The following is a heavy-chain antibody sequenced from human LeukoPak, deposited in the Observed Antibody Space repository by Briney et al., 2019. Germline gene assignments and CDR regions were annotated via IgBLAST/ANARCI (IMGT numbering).Heavy chain of an antibody. CDR1: GFTFSDYW. Sequence: PGGSLRLSCAASGFTFSDYWMHWVRQAPGKGLVWVSRLTSDGRSTSYADSVKGRFTMSRDNAKNTLFLQMNSLRDEDTAVYYCARGASTYSDYWGQGTPVTVS. J-gene: IGHJ4*02. V-gene: IGHV3-74*01. CDR2: LTSDGRST. CDR3: ARGASTYSDY.